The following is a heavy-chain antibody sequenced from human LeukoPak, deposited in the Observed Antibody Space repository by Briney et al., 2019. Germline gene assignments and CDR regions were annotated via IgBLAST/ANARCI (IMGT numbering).Heavy chain of an antibody. J-gene: IGHJ3*02. D-gene: IGHD2-2*01. CDR2: IIPIFGTA. CDR3: ARDRSQYQEGIDAFDI. CDR1: GGTFSSYA. V-gene: IGHV1-69*13. Sequence: ASVKVSCKASGGTFSSYAISWVRQAPGQGLEWMGGIIPIFGTANYAQKFQGRVTITADESTSTAYMELSSLRSEDTAVYYRARDRSQYQEGIDAFDIWGQGTMVTVSS.